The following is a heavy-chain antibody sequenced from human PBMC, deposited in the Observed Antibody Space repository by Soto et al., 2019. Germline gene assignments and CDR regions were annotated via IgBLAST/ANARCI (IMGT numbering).Heavy chain of an antibody. V-gene: IGHV4-59*08. D-gene: IGHD6-19*01. CDR2: IYYSGST. CDR3: AGSYSSGWYVVDD. CDR1: GGSISSYY. J-gene: IGHJ4*02. Sequence: SETLSLTCTVSGGSISSYYWSWIRQPPGKGLEWIGYIYYSGSTNYNPSLKSRVTISVDTSKNQFSLKLSSVTAADTAVYYCAGSYSSGWYVVDDRGQGTLVTVSS.